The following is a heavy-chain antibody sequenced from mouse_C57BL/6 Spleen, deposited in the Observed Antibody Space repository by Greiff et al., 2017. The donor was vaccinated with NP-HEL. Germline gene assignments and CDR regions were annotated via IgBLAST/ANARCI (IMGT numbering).Heavy chain of an antibody. CDR2: ISSGGDYI. CDR1: GFTFSSYA. J-gene: IGHJ4*01. Sequence: EVHLVESGEGLVKPGGSLKLSCAASGFTFSSYAMSWVRQTPEKRLEWVAYISSGGDYIYYADTVKGRFTISRDNARNTLYLQMSSLKSEDTAMYYCTREGGSADAMDYWGQGTSVTVSS. CDR3: TREGGSADAMDY. V-gene: IGHV5-9-1*02.